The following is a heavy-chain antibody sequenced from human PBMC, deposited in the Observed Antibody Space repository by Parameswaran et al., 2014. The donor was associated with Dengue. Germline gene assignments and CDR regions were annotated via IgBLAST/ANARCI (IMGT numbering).Heavy chain of an antibody. V-gene: IGHV3-30*18. CDR2: ISYDGSDK. J-gene: IGHJ6*01. CDR3: AKLWGDGSGSDDYNSVDV. Sequence: VRQMPGKGLEWVAVISYDGSDKYYADSVKGRFTTSRGNSKNTLSLEMKSLRAEDTAVYYCAKLWGDGSGSDDYNSVDVWGQGTTVTVSS. D-gene: IGHD3-22*01.